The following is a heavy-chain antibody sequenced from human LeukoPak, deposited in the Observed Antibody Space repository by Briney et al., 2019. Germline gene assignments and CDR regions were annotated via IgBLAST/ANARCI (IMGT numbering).Heavy chain of an antibody. J-gene: IGHJ4*02. CDR3: TLGRYSSGWYVDY. V-gene: IGHV3-73*01. CDR1: GFTFSGSA. Sequence: GGSLRLSCAASGFTFSGSATHWVRQASGKGLEWVGRIRSKANSYATAYAASVKGRFTISRDDSKNTAYLQMNSLKTEDTAVYYCTLGRYSSGWYVDYWGQGTLVTVSS. CDR2: IRSKANSYAT. D-gene: IGHD6-19*01.